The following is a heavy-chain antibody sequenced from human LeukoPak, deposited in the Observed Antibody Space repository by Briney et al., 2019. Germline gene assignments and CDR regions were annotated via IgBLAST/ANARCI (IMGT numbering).Heavy chain of an antibody. CDR3: AREVDVGATTAEYFQH. CDR1: GYTFTSYD. J-gene: IGHJ1*01. D-gene: IGHD1-26*01. Sequence: GASVKVCCKASGYTFTSYDINWVRQAPGQGLEWMGWINPNSGGTNYAQKFQGRVTMTRDTSISTAYMELSRLRSDDTAVYYCAREVDVGATTAEYFQHWGQGTLVTVSS. CDR2: INPNSGGT. V-gene: IGHV1-2*02.